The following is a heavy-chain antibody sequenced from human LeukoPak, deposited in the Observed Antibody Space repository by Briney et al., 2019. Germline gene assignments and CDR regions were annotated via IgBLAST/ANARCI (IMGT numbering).Heavy chain of an antibody. CDR1: GGSISSYF. Sequence: PSETLSLTRTVSGGSISSYFYIWVRQPPGKGLEWIGYIYYSGNTNSNPSLKSRVTISLDTSKNQFSLKLSSVTAADTAVYYCARAREFSSSSGRAYYFDYWGQGTLVTVSS. D-gene: IGHD6-6*01. CDR3: ARAREFSSSSGRAYYFDY. V-gene: IGHV4-59*01. CDR2: IYYSGNT. J-gene: IGHJ4*02.